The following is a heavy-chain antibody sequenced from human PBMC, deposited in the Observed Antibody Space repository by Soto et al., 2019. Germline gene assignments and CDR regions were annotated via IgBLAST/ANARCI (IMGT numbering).Heavy chain of an antibody. CDR2: ISYDGSNK. Sequence: GGALRLSCAASGFTFSSYAMHWVRQAPGKGLEWVAVISYDGSNKYYADSVKGRFTISRDNSKNTLYPQMNSLRAEDTAVYYCARATVGRYKWNPMGLMDVWGQGTTVTASS. CDR1: GFTFSSYA. D-gene: IGHD1-20*01. V-gene: IGHV3-30-3*01. CDR3: ARATVGRYKWNPMGLMDV. J-gene: IGHJ6*02.